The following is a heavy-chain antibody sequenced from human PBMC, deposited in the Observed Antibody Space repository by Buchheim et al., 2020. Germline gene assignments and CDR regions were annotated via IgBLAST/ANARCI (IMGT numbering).Heavy chain of an antibody. CDR1: GFTFSSYG. V-gene: IGHV3-30*18. CDR2: ISYDGSNK. CDR3: AKVGRGYSGYDSVPVYY. Sequence: QVQLVESGGGVVQPGRSLRLSCAASGFTFSSYGMHWVRQAPGKGLEWVAVISYDGSNKYYADSVKGRFTISRDNSKNTLYLQMNSLRAEDTAVYYCAKVGRGYSGYDSVPVYYWGQGTL. D-gene: IGHD5-12*01. J-gene: IGHJ4*02.